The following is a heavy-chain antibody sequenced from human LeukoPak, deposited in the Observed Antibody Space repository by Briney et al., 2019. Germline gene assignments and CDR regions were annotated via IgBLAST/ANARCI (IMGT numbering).Heavy chain of an antibody. D-gene: IGHD6-19*01. Sequence: SETLSLTCAVYGGSFSGYYWSWIRQPAGKGLEWIGRIYTSGSTNYNPSLKSRVTMSVDTSKNQFSLKLSSVTAADTAVYYCARNSGWQGLDYWGQGTLVTVSS. CDR1: GGSFSGYY. CDR2: IYTSGST. J-gene: IGHJ4*02. V-gene: IGHV4-59*10. CDR3: ARNSGWQGLDY.